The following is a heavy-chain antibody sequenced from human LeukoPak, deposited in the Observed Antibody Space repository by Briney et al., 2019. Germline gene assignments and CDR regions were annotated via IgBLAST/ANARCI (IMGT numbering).Heavy chain of an antibody. V-gene: IGHV3-66*01. CDR1: GFTVSSNY. CDR3: ASFPFGEPQYHYYYYMDV. CDR2: IDSCGNT. Sequence: PGGSLRLSCAASGFTVSSNYMSWVRQAPGKGLEWVSVIDSCGNTYYADSVKGRFTISRDNSKNTLYLQMNSLRAEDTAVYYCASFPFGEPQYHYYYYMDVWGKGTTVTVSS. J-gene: IGHJ6*03. D-gene: IGHD3-10*01.